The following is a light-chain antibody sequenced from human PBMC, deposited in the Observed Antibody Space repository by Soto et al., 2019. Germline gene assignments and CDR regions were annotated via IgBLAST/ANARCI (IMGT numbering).Light chain of an antibody. CDR2: AVS. V-gene: IGLV2-14*01. CDR3: SSYTSTNSWV. CDR1: SSDVGGYNY. J-gene: IGLJ3*02. Sequence: QSALTQSASVSGSPGQSITISCTGTSSDVGGYNYVSWYQQHPGKAPKLIIYAVSNRPSGVSTRFSGSKSGNTASLTISGLQAEEEADYSCSSYTSTNSWVFGGGTKLTVL.